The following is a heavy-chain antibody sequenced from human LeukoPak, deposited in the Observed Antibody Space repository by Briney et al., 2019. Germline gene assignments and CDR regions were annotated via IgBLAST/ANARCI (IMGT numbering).Heavy chain of an antibody. CDR2: ISAYNGNT. V-gene: IGHV1-18*01. D-gene: IGHD3-3*01. CDR1: GYTFTSYG. J-gene: IGHJ6*03. CDR3: ARRPFYYDFWSGQSAAGGYYYMDV. Sequence: GASVKVSCKASGYTFTSYGISWVRQAPGQGLEWMGWISAYNGNTNYAQKLQGRVTMTTDTSTSTAYMELRSLRSDDTAVYYCARRPFYYDFWSGQSAAGGYYYMDVWGKGTMVTVSS.